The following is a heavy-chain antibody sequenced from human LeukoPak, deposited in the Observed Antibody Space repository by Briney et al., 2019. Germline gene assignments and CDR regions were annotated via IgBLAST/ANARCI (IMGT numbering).Heavy chain of an antibody. CDR2: IRYDGSNK. V-gene: IGHV3-30*02. CDR1: GFTFSSYG. Sequence: PGGSLRLSCAASGFTFSSYGMHWVRQAPGKGLEWVAFIRYDGSNKYYADSVKGRFTISRDNSKNTLYLQMNSLRAEDTAVYYCAKEAQGAGLLWFGELSFDYWGQGTLVTVSS. J-gene: IGHJ4*02. CDR3: AKEAQGAGLLWFGELSFDY. D-gene: IGHD3-10*01.